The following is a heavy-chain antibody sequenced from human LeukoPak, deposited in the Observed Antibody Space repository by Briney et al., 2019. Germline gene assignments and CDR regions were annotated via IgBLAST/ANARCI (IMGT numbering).Heavy chain of an antibody. CDR1: GYSFTSYW. V-gene: IGHV5-51*01. J-gene: IGHJ4*02. CDR3: ARHLAGSGSYSDY. Sequence: GESLKISCKGSGYSFTSYWIGGGPRMPGKGREGMGIIYPGDSDTRYSPSFQGQVIISADKSLSTAYLQWSSLKASDTAMYYCARHLAGSGSYSDYWGQGTLVTVSS. D-gene: IGHD3-10*01. CDR2: IYPGDSDT.